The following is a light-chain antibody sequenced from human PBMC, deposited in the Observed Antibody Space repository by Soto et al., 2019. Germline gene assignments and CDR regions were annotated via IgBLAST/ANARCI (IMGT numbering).Light chain of an antibody. CDR3: SSYSTSAAPYV. CDR2: EVR. Sequence: QSVLTQPASVSGSPGQLITISCTGTSSDVDNGYNSVSWYQQHPGKAPKLIIYEVRNRPSGVSNRFSGSKSGNTASLTISGLQVEDEADYFCSSYSTSAAPYVFGTGTKVTVL. CDR1: SSDVDNGYNS. V-gene: IGLV2-14*01. J-gene: IGLJ1*01.